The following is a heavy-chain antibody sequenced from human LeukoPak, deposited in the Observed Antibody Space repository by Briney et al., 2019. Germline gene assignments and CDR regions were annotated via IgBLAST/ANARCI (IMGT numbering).Heavy chain of an antibody. D-gene: IGHD7-27*01. CDR3: ARATGDRDPDFFDY. CDR1: GFTVSSNY. J-gene: IGHJ4*02. CDR2: IYSGGST. Sequence: GGSLRLSCAASGFTVSSNYMSWVRQALGKGLEWVSVIYSGGSTYYADSVKGRFTISRDNSKNTLYLQMNSLRAEDTAVYYCARATGDRDPDFFDYWGQGTLVTVSS. V-gene: IGHV3-53*01.